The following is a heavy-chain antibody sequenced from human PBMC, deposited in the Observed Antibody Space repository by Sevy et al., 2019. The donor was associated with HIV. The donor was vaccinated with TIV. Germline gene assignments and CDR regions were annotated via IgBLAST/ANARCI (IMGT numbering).Heavy chain of an antibody. CDR2: IKQDGSEK. D-gene: IGHD2-2*01. J-gene: IGHJ6*02. Sequence: GGSLRLSCAASGFTFSSYWMSWVRQAPGKGLEWVANIKQDGSEKYYVDSVKGRFTISRDNAKNSLYLQMNSLRAEDTAVYYCARDIVVVPAALHYYYYGIDVWGQGTTVTVSS. CDR3: ARDIVVVPAALHYYYYGIDV. CDR1: GFTFSSYW. V-gene: IGHV3-7*01.